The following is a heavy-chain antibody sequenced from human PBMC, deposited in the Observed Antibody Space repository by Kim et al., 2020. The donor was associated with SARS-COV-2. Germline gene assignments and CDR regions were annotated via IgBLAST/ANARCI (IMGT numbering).Heavy chain of an antibody. J-gene: IGHJ6*02. Sequence: SGPTLVNPTQTLTLTCTFSGFSLSTSGMCVSWIRQPPGKALEWLALIDWDDDKYYSTSLKTRLTISKDTSKNQVVLTMTNMYPVDTATYYCARTPVEMATISYYYYYGMDVWGQGTTVTVSS. CDR3: ARTPVEMATISYYYYYGMDV. CDR2: IDWDDDK. CDR1: GFSLSTSGMC. V-gene: IGHV2-70*01. D-gene: IGHD5-12*01.